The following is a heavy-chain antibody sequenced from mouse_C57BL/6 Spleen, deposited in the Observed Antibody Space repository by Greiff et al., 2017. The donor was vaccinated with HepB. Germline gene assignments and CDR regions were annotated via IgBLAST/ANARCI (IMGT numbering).Heavy chain of an antibody. CDR3: AREDYDYSAWFAY. CDR1: GYAFSSYW. D-gene: IGHD2-4*01. Sequence: VQLQQSGAELVKPGASVKISCKASGYAFSSYWMNWVKQRPGKGLEWIGQIYPGDGDTNYNGKFKGKATLTADKSSSTAYMQLSSLTSEDSAVYFCAREDYDYSAWFAYWGQGTLVTVSA. J-gene: IGHJ3*01. CDR2: IYPGDGDT. V-gene: IGHV1-80*01.